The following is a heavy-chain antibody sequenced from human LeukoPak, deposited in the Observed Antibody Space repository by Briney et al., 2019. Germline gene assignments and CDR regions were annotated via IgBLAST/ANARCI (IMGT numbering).Heavy chain of an antibody. J-gene: IGHJ5*02. CDR2: ISASGSS. V-gene: IGHV4-4*07. CDR3: AREISWFDP. Sequence: SETLSLTCTVSGGSISSYCWSWIRQPPGKGLEWIGRISASGSSTDAPSPRIRITISVDTSTTQSSLNLSSVTAAATAAYFCAREISWFDPWGRGTLVTVSS. CDR1: GGSISSYC.